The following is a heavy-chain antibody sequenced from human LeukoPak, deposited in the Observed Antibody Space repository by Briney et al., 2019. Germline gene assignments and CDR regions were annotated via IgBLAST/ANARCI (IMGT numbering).Heavy chain of an antibody. CDR1: GGSISSGGYS. J-gene: IGHJ3*02. CDR3: ARFRYGSGNTVGAFDI. V-gene: IGHV4-30-2*02. D-gene: IGHD3-10*01. Sequence: SQTLSLTCAVSGGSISSGGYSWSWIRQPPGKGLEWIGYIYHSGSTYYNPSLRSRVTISVDTSKNQFSLKLSSVTAADTAVYYCARFRYGSGNTVGAFDIWGQGTMVTVSS. CDR2: IYHSGST.